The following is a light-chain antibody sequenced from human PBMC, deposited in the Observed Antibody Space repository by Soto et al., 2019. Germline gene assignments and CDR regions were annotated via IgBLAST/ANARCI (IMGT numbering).Light chain of an antibody. CDR1: QSVSSSY. CDR2: GAS. CDR3: QQYGRSPPIT. V-gene: IGKV3-20*01. J-gene: IGKJ5*01. Sequence: EIVLTQSPGTLSLSPGERATLSCRASQSVSSSYLAWYQQKPGQAPRLLIYGASSRATGIPDRFSGSGSGTDFTLTISRLEPDDFAVYYCQQYGRSPPITFGQETRLEIK.